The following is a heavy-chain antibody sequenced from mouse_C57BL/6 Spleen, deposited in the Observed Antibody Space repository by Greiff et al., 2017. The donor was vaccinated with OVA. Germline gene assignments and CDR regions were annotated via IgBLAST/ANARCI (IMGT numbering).Heavy chain of an antibody. J-gene: IGHJ3*01. D-gene: IGHD2-3*01. CDR1: GFTFSDYY. V-gene: IGHV5-12*01. CDR3: ARQGSYDGYSTDLAY. CDR2: ISNGGGST. Sequence: EVKLMESGGGLVQPGGSLKLSCAASGFTFSDYYMYWVRQTPEKRLEWVAYISNGGGSTYYPDTVTGRFTIYRDHAKNTLYLQMSRLKSEDTAMYYCARQGSYDGYSTDLAYWGQGTLVTVSA.